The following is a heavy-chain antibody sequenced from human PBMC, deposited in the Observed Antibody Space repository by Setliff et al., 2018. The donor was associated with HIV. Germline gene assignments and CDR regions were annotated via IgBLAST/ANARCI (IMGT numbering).Heavy chain of an antibody. CDR1: DGSISSSSYY. CDR2: IYYVGNT. CDR3: ARDPYCSGDGCFRYYQH. Sequence: SETLSLTCNVSDGSISSSSYYWAWIRQPPGKGLEWIGTIYYVGNTHYRPSLKSRVTVSIDTSKNQFSLSLNSVTAADTAVYFCARDPYCSGDGCFRYYQHWGRGTLVTVSS. V-gene: IGHV4-39*07. J-gene: IGHJ1*01. D-gene: IGHD2-15*01.